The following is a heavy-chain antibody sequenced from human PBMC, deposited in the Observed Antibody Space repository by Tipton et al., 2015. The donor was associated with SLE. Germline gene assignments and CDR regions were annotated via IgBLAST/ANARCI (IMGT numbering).Heavy chain of an antibody. J-gene: IGHJ4*02. Sequence: TLSLTCAVYGGSFSSYYWSWIRQPPGKGLEWIGYIYYSGSTNYNPSLKSRVTISVDTSKNQFSLKLSSVTAADTAVYYCARSKALEWSPIDYWGQGTLVTVSS. CDR3: ARSKALEWSPIDY. D-gene: IGHD3-3*01. V-gene: IGHV4-59*01. CDR1: GGSFSSYY. CDR2: IYYSGST.